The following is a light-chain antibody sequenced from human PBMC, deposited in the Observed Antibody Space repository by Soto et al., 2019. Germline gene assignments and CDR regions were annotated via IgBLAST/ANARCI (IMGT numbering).Light chain of an antibody. J-gene: IGKJ2*01. CDR2: DSS. CDR1: YDISSS. CDR3: QQLSHYPYT. V-gene: IGKV1-9*01. Sequence: DIQLTQSTSFLSASVEDRVTISCRASYDISSSLAWYQQEPGKPPKLLIYDSSTFQTGVLSRFTGSGSGRKFTLTISGLQFGDFSNYCCQQLSHYPYTFGQGTKLEI.